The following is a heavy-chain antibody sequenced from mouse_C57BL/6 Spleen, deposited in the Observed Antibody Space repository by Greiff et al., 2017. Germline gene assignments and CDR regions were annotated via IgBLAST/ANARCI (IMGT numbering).Heavy chain of an antibody. CDR3: TREDYGSSFYY. J-gene: IGHJ2*01. CDR1: GFTFSSYA. V-gene: IGHV5-9-1*02. D-gene: IGHD1-1*01. CDR2: ISSGGEYI. Sequence: DVKLVESGAGLVQPGGSLKLSCAASGFTFSSYAMSWVRQTPEKRLEWVAYISSGGEYIYYADAVKGRFTISRDHARNTLYLQMSSLKSEDTAMYYCTREDYGSSFYYWGQGTTLTVSS.